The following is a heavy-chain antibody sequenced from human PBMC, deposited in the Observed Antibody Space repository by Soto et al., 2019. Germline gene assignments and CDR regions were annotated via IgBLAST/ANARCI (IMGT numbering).Heavy chain of an antibody. D-gene: IGHD3-22*01. Sequence: GASVKVSCKASGGTFSSYAISWVRQAPGQGLEWMGGIIPIFGTANYAQKFQGRVTITADESTSTAYTELSSLRSEDTAVYYCARNIRWLPKTYYYYGMDVWGQGTTVTVSS. CDR3: ARNIRWLPKTYYYYGMDV. CDR1: GGTFSSYA. J-gene: IGHJ6*02. V-gene: IGHV1-69*13. CDR2: IIPIFGTA.